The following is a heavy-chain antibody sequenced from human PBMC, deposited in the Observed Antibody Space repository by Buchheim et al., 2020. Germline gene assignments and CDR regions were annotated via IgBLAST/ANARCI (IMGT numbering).Heavy chain of an antibody. J-gene: IGHJ5*01. Sequence: QVQLQESGPGLAKPSETLSLTCSVSGASITSTDYYWGWIRQPPGKGLEWIGSINSSGNTYYSPSLKSRVIISVDTSKNQFSLNLNSVTVTDTAVYFCASAPVVGAWLDSWGQGTL. CDR2: INSSGNT. V-gene: IGHV4-39*01. CDR1: GASITSTDYY. CDR3: ASAPVVGAWLDS.